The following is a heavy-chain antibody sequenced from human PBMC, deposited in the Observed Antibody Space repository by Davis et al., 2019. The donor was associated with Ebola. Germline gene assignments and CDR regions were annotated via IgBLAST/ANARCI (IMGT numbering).Heavy chain of an antibody. Sequence: MPSETLSLTCTVSGGSISSGGYYWSWIRQHPGKGLEWIGYIYYSGSTYYNPSLKTRVTISVDTSKNQFSLKLSSVTAADTAVYYCARYEAVVFHYWGQGTLVTVSS. CDR3: ARYEAVVFHY. J-gene: IGHJ4*02. CDR2: IYYSGST. CDR1: GGSISSGGYY. V-gene: IGHV4-31*03. D-gene: IGHD3-3*01.